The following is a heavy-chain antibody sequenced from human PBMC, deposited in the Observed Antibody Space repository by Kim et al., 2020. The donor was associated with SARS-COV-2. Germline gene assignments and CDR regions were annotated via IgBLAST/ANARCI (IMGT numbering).Heavy chain of an antibody. CDR2: ISSSGSTI. Sequence: GGSLRLSCAASGFTFSSYDMNWVRQAPGKGLEWVSYISSSGSTIYYADSVKGRFTISRDNSKNSLYLQMNSLRAEDTAVYYCARDIAMAYFDYWGQGTLVTVSS. D-gene: IGHD5-18*01. CDR1: GFTFSSYD. CDR3: ARDIAMAYFDY. J-gene: IGHJ4*02. V-gene: IGHV3-48*01.